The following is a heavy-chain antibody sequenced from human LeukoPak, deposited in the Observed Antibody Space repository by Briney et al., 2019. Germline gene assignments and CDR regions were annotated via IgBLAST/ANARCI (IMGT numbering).Heavy chain of an antibody. D-gene: IGHD1-26*01. CDR3: ARDVSSTPNWEFDY. CDR1: GYTFADYF. CDR2: INANSGGT. Sequence: ASVKVSFKTSGYTFADYFIHWVRQAPAQGLEWMGRINANSGGTEYEQKFQGRVTMTRDTSISTAYVEVNWLISDDTAIYYCARDVSSTPNWEFDYWGQGTLVTVS. V-gene: IGHV1-2*06. J-gene: IGHJ4*02.